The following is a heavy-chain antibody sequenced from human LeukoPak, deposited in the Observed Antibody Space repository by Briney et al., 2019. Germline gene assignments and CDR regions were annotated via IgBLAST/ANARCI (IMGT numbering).Heavy chain of an antibody. D-gene: IGHD6-13*01. V-gene: IGHV4-34*01. CDR2: INHSGST. J-gene: IGHJ6*03. CDR1: GGSFSGYY. Sequence: PSETLSLTCAVNGGSFSGYYWSWIRQPPGKGLEWIGEINHSGSTNYNPSLKSRVTISVDTSKNQFSLKLSSVTAADTAVYYCAREAPYSSSWGYYYYYYMDVWGKGTTVTVSS. CDR3: AREAPYSSSWGYYYYYYMDV.